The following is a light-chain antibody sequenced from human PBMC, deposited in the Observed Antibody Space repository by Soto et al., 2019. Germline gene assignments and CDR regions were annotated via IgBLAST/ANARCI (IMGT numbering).Light chain of an antibody. CDR2: AAS. V-gene: IGKV1-39*01. J-gene: IGKJ1*01. CDR1: QNISSY. Sequence: DIQMTQSPSSLSASVGDRVTITCRASQNISSYLNGYLQKPGKAPKLLIYAASNLQGGVPSRFSGRGSGTDFPLTIYSLQPEDFATYYCQQSHSTVWTFGQGTKGVI. CDR3: QQSHSTVWT.